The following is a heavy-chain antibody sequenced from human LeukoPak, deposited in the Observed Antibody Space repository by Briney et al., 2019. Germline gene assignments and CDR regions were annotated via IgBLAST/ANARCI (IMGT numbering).Heavy chain of an antibody. D-gene: IGHD2-2*02. CDR3: ARVVPYCSSTSCYTVY. J-gene: IGHJ4*02. CDR2: ISGSGGST. Sequence: GGSLRLSCAASGFTFSSYAMSWVRQAPGKGLEWVSGISGSGGSTYYADSVKGRFTISRDNAKNSLYLQMNSLRAEDTAVYYCARVVPYCSSTSCYTVYWGQGTLVTVSS. CDR1: GFTFSSYA. V-gene: IGHV3-23*01.